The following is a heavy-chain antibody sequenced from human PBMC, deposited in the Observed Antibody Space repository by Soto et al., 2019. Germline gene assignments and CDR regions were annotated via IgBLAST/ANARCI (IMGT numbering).Heavy chain of an antibody. CDR2: IYYSGST. CDR3: ARVPKLSHPNPPYLRGPYYFDY. D-gene: IGHD2-15*01. CDR1: GGSISSGGYY. Sequence: SETLTLTCTVSGGSISSGGYYWSWIRQHPGKGLEWIGYIYYSGSTYYNPSLKSRVTISVDTSKNQFSLKLSSVTAADTAVYYCARVPKLSHPNPPYLRGPYYFDYWGQGTLVTVSS. J-gene: IGHJ4*02. V-gene: IGHV4-31*03.